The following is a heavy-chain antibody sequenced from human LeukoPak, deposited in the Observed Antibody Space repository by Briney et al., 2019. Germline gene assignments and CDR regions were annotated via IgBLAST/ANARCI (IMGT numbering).Heavy chain of an antibody. V-gene: IGHV1-18*01. D-gene: IGHD6-19*01. CDR3: ARVTSGIAVAGKVLDC. CDR2: ISAYNGNT. J-gene: IGHJ4*02. Sequence: GASGKVSCKASGYTFTSSVISWVRQAPGQGLEWMGWISAYNGNTKYAQKLQGRVTMTTHTSTSTAYMELRSLRSGCTAVYYCARVTSGIAVAGKVLDCWGQGTLVTVYS. CDR1: GYTFTSSV.